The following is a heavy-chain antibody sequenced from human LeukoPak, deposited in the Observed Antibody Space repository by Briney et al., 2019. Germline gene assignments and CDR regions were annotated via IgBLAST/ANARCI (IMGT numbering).Heavy chain of an antibody. CDR2: IHDSGYT. J-gene: IGHJ4*02. D-gene: IGHD3-22*01. V-gene: IGHV4-34*01. CDR3: SRGRNYYENTGYYYYFDY. CDR1: GGSFSGYY. Sequence: SETLSLTCAVSGGSFSGYYWSWIRQPPGNGMELTGEIHDSGYTTYNQTLTSRIPMSVAIAKYQFSLTLSSGTVPDTAVDYCSRGRNYYENTGYYYYFDYWGQGNLVTVSS.